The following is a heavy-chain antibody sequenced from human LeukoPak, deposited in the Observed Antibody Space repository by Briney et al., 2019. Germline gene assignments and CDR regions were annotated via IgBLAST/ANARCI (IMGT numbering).Heavy chain of an antibody. CDR2: ISSSSSYI. J-gene: IGHJ4*02. Sequence: GGSLRLSCAASGFTFSSYSMNWVRQAPGKGLEWVSSISSSSSYIYYADSVKGRFTISRDNAKNSLYLQMNSLRAEDTAVYYCARGSPNMIVVVITQIWGQGTLVTVSS. CDR1: GFTFSSYS. CDR3: ARGSPNMIVVVITQI. D-gene: IGHD3-22*01. V-gene: IGHV3-21*01.